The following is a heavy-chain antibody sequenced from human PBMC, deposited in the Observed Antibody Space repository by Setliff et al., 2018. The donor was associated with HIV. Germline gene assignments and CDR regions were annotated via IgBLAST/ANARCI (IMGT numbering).Heavy chain of an antibody. CDR2: ILDGRVT. CDR1: GDSITSGHFY. Sequence: PSETLSLTCTVSGDSITSGHFYWGWIRQAPGKGLEWTGNILDGRVTFFNPSLRGRVTISVDASKNQVSLNLRSVTVADSAVYHCARPHSGRGGGAYFDPWGQGSLVTVSS. CDR3: ARPHSGRGGGAYFDP. J-gene: IGHJ5*02. D-gene: IGHD6-19*01. V-gene: IGHV4-39*01.